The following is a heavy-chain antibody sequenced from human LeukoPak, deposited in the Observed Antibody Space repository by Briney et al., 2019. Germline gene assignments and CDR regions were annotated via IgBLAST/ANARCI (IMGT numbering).Heavy chain of an antibody. V-gene: IGHV4-34*01. CDR3: ARGRYCSGGSCYYNP. CDR2: INHSGST. J-gene: IGHJ5*02. Sequence: SETLSLTCAVYGGSFSGYYWSWIRQPPGKGLEWIGEINHSGSTNYNPSLKSRVTISVDTSKNQFSLKLSSMTAADTAVYYCARGRYCSGGSCYYNPWGQGTLVTVSS. D-gene: IGHD2-15*01. CDR1: GGSFSGYY.